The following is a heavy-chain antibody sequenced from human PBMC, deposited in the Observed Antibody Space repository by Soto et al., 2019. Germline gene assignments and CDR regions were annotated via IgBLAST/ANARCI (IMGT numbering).Heavy chain of an antibody. D-gene: IGHD5-12*01. V-gene: IGHV3-23*01. CDR3: EKIGRHGYDKGSWLVD. CDR1: GFPFTRYS. J-gene: IGHJ4*02. Sequence: GVSLSLSCAASGFPFTRYSMNWVRQAPGKGLEWVSTVTVNNEKTYHADSVKGRFTISRDDSKKTIYLQMDRLRAEDTAVYYCEKIGRHGYDKGSWLVDWGQGNLVT. CDR2: VTVNNEKT.